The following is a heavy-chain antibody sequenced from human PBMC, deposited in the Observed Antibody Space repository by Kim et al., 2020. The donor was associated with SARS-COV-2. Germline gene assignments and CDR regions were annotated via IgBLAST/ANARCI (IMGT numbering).Heavy chain of an antibody. Sequence: GGSLRLSCAASGFTFSSYSMNWVRQAPGKGLEWVSYISSSSSTIYYADSVKGRFTISRDNAKNSLYLQMNSLRAEDTAVYYCARVSGATSYYYYGMDVWGQGPTVTVSS. CDR1: GFTFSSYS. V-gene: IGHV3-48*01. D-gene: IGHD1-26*01. CDR3: ARVSGATSYYYYGMDV. J-gene: IGHJ6*02. CDR2: ISSSSSTI.